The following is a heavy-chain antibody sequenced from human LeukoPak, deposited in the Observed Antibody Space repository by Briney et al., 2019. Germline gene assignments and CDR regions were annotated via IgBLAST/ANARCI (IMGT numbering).Heavy chain of an antibody. J-gene: IGHJ6*03. CDR2: ISYDGSNK. V-gene: IGHV3-30*18. CDR3: AKVGPLGYYYYYMDV. CDR1: GFTFSSYG. D-gene: IGHD7-27*01. Sequence: GGSLRLSCAASGFTFSSYGMHWVRQAPGKGLEWVAVISYDGSNKYYADSVKGRFTISRDNSKNTLYLQMNSLRAEDTAVYYCAKVGPLGYYYYYMDVWGKGTTVTISS.